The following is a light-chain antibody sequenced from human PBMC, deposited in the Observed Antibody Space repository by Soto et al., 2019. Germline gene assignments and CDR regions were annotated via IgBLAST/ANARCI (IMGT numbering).Light chain of an antibody. CDR2: DDS. CDR1: NIGSKS. J-gene: IGLJ1*01. CDR3: QVWDNSSDHYV. Sequence: SYELTQPPSVSVAPGQTAKIICGGNNIGSKSVQWYQQKPGQAPVLVVYDDSDRPSGIPERFSGSKSWNTATLTISRVEAGDEADYYCQVWDNSSDHYVFGTGTKVTVL. V-gene: IGLV3-21*02.